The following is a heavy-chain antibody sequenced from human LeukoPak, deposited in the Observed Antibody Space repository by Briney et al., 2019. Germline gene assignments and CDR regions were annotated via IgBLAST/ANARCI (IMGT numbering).Heavy chain of an antibody. D-gene: IGHD5-12*01. V-gene: IGHV3-48*03. CDR2: ISSSGSTI. J-gene: IGHJ4*02. Sequence: GGSLRLSCAASGFTFSSYEMNWVRQAPGKGLEWVSYISSSGSTIYYADSVKGRFTISRDNAKNSLYLQMNSLRAEDTAVYYCARDGVRLRAFDYWGQGTLVTVSS. CDR1: GFTFSSYE. CDR3: ARDGVRLRAFDY.